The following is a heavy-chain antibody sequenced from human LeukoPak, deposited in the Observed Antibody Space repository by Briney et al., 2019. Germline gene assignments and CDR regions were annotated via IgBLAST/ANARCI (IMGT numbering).Heavy chain of an antibody. J-gene: IGHJ5*02. CDR3: ARDIGPDYDFWSASSKWFDP. Sequence: SETLSLTCTVSGGSISSSSYYWGWIRQPPGKGLEWIGSIFYSGSTYCNPSLESRVTISIDTSENQFSLKLSSVTAADTAVYYCARDIGPDYDFWSASSKWFDPWGQGTLVTVSS. CDR2: IFYSGST. CDR1: GGSISSSSYY. V-gene: IGHV4-39*07. D-gene: IGHD3-3*01.